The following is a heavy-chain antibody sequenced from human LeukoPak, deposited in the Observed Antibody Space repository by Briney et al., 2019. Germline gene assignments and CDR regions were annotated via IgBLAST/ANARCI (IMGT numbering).Heavy chain of an antibody. CDR2: ISGDSTYI. J-gene: IGHJ4*02. CDR1: GFTFASYS. Sequence: GGSLRLSCAASGFTFASYSMNWVRQAPGKGLEWVSSISGDSTYIYNAGLVKGRFTISRDNAQASLYLQRISLRADDTSVYYWAEGSGRLERKSDLYYWGQGTLGIVSP. D-gene: IGHD1-1*01. V-gene: IGHV3-21*01. CDR3: AEGSGRLERKSDLYY.